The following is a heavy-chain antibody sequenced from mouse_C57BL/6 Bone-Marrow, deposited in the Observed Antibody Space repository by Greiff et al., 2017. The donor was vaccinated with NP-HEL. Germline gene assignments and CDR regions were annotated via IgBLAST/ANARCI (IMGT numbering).Heavy chain of an antibody. D-gene: IGHD2-5*01. J-gene: IGHJ4*01. V-gene: IGHV1-64*01. CDR1: GYTFTSYW. Sequence: VQLQQPGAELVKPGASVKLSCKASGYTFTSYWMHWVKQRPGQGLEWIGMIHPNSGSTNYNEKFKSKATLTVDKSSSTAYMQLSSLTSEDSAVYYCASPAYYSNSWVMDYWGQGTSVTVSS. CDR2: IHPNSGST. CDR3: ASPAYYSNSWVMDY.